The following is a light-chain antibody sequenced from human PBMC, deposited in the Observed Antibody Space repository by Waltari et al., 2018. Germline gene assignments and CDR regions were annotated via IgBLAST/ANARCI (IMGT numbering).Light chain of an antibody. CDR2: SAS. CDR3: QVLNSFPVT. CDR1: QDISTY. J-gene: IGKJ5*01. Sequence: DIQLTQSPSFLSASIGDGVTITCRASQDISTYLAWYQQKPGKAPNLLLYSASTLQRGVPARFSGSGSGTDFTLTISSLQPEDFATCYCQVLNSFPVTFGQGTRLEIK. V-gene: IGKV1-9*01.